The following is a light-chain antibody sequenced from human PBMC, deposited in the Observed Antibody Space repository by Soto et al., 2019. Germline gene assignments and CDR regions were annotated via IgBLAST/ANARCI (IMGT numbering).Light chain of an antibody. Sequence: DIQMTQSPSSLSASVGDRVTITCRASQGIYNYLAWYQQKPGKAPKLLIYAASTLEAGVPSRFSGSGSGTDFTLTISSLQPEDVATYYCHKYNSALLSCGQGTRLEIK. V-gene: IGKV1-27*01. CDR1: QGIYNY. J-gene: IGKJ5*01. CDR3: HKYNSALLS. CDR2: AAS.